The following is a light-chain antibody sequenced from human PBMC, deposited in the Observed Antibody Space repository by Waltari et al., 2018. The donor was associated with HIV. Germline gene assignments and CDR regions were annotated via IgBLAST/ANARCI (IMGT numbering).Light chain of an antibody. CDR1: SSDVGGYNL. V-gene: IGLV2-23*02. Sequence: QSALTQPASVSGSPGQSITISCTGTSSDVGGYNLVSWYQQHPGKAPKLMIYEVSKRPAGVSNRFAGSKSGKTASLTISGLQADDEADYYCCAYAGSTTYVIFGGGTKLTVL. CDR2: EVS. J-gene: IGLJ2*01. CDR3: CAYAGSTTYVI.